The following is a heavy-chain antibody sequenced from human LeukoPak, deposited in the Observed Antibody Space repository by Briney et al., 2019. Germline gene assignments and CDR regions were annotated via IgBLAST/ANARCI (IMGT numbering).Heavy chain of an antibody. CDR1: GASMKTYN. CDR2: VYYGEST. CDR3: ARNWKILGDTNWFDP. J-gene: IGHJ5*02. D-gene: IGHD1-1*01. Sequence: SDTLSLTCTLCGASMKTYNYKWIRQSPGKGLEWIGNVYYGESTKYNPSLKGRATISIGTSKSQFSLKLSSVTAADTAMYYCARNWKILGDTNWFDPWGQGTLVTVSS. V-gene: IGHV4-59*07.